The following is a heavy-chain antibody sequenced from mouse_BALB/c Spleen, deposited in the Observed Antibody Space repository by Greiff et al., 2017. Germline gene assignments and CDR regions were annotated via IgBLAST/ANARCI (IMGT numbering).Heavy chain of an antibody. CDR3: TRDGNYVGDAMDY. V-gene: IGHV5-6-4*01. Sequence: EVQLVESGGGLVKPGGSLKLSCAASGFTFSSYTMSWVRQTPEKRLEWVATISSGGSYTYYPDSVKGRFTISRDNAKNTLYLQMSSLKSEDTAMYYCTRDGNYVGDAMDYWGQGTSVTVSS. D-gene: IGHD2-1*01. CDR2: ISSGGSYT. CDR1: GFTFSSYT. J-gene: IGHJ4*01.